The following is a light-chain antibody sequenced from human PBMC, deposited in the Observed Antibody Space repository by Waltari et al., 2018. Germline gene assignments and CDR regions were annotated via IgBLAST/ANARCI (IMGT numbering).Light chain of an antibody. CDR2: WAS. Sequence: EIVMAQSPDALAVSLGERATINCGSSQSVLSTSTGKSYLAWYQQKPGQPPKLLIYWASTRESGVPDRFSGSGSGTDFTLTISSLQAEDVAVYYCQQYYDTPWTFGQGTKEEIK. CDR1: QSVLSTSTGKSY. CDR3: QQYYDTPWT. J-gene: IGKJ1*01. V-gene: IGKV4-1*01.